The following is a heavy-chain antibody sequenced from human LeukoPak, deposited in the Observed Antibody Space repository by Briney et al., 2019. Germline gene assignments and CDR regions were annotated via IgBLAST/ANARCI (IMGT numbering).Heavy chain of an antibody. Sequence: PSETLSLTCTVSGHSISSYYWRWIRQPPGKGLEWLGYIYYSGSTNYNPSLKSRVTISVDTSKNLFSLKLTSVTAADTAVYYCARRVTYYYDSSGYYPYFDIWGQGTMVTVSS. CDR3: ARRVTYYYDSSGYYPYFDI. V-gene: IGHV4-59*01. CDR2: IYYSGST. J-gene: IGHJ3*02. D-gene: IGHD3-22*01. CDR1: GHSISSYY.